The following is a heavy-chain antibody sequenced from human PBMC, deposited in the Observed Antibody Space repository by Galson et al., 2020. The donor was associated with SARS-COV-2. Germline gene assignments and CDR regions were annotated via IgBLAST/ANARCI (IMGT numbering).Heavy chain of an antibody. CDR3: ARDPYSGGWTNYYYFGMDV. J-gene: IGHJ6*02. CDR2: LYTGGSA. CDR1: GFAVSDTY. V-gene: IGHV3-53*01. Sequence: GESLKISCAASGFAVSDTYMSWIRQAPGKGLEWVALLYTGGSASYTGSVKGRFTISRDNSKNSLYLHMNSLRLEDTAVYYCARDPYSGGWTNYYYFGMDVWGQGTTVTVSS. D-gene: IGHD6-19*01.